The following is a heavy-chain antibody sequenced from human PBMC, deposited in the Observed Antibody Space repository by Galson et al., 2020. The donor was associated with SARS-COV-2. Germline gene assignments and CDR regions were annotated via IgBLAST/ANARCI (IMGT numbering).Heavy chain of an antibody. CDR2: INWEDDK. J-gene: IGHJ4*02. V-gene: IGHV2-5*02. CDR3: AHRRGSYCSGGSCSGTFDY. D-gene: IGHD2-15*01. CDR1: GFSLSDNGVG. Sequence: SGPTLVKPTQTLTLTCTFSGFSLSDNGVGVGWIRQPPGKALEWLALINWEDDKRYRPSLKSRLTVTKDTFKNQVVLTMTNMDPVDTATYYCAHRRGSYCSGGSCSGTFDYWGQGTLVTVSS.